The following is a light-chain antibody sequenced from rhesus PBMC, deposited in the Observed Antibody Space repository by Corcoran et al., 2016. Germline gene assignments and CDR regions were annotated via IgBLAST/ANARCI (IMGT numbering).Light chain of an antibody. CDR3: QQHNTYPLT. V-gene: IGKV1-25*01. CDR1: QDIKSY. CDR2: KGS. Sequence: DVQMTQSPSFLSASVGDTVTITCRASQDIKSYLAWYQQKPGQVPKLLIYKGSTLQSGVPSRFSGSGSRTHFTLTISILQPEDFAICCCQQHNTYPLTFGGGTPVEVK. J-gene: IGKJ4*01.